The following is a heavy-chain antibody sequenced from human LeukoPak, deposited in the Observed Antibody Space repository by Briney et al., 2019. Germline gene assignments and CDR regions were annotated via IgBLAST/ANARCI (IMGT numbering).Heavy chain of an antibody. D-gene: IGHD3-10*01. V-gene: IGHV1-69*05. CDR2: IIPIFGTA. CDR1: GGTFSSYA. Sequence: SVKVSCKASGGTFSSYAISWVRQAPGQGLEWMGRIIPIFGTANYAQKFQGRVTITTDGSTSTAYMELSSLRSEDTAVYYCAREKYYGSGGIDYWGQGTLVTASS. CDR3: AREKYYGSGGIDY. J-gene: IGHJ4*02.